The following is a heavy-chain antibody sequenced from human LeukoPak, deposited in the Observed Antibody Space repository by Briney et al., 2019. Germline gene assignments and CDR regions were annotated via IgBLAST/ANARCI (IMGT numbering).Heavy chain of an antibody. CDR3: ARAPPLDYGDYVGAFDI. D-gene: IGHD4-17*01. V-gene: IGHV3-48*03. CDR2: ISSSGSTI. J-gene: IGHJ3*02. CDR1: GFTFSSYA. Sequence: PGGSLRLSCAASGFTFSSYAMNWVRQAPGKGLEWVSYISSSGSTIYYADSVKGRFTISRDNAKNSLYLQMNSLRAEDTAVYYCARAPPLDYGDYVGAFDIWGQGTMVTVSS.